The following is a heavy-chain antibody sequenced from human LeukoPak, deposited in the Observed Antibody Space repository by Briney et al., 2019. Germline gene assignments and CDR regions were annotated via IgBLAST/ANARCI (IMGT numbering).Heavy chain of an antibody. CDR3: ARGDTQSKYRQFDS. CDR2: IYSGGST. V-gene: IGHV3-66*01. Sequence: GGSLRLSCAASGFSVGSNYMTWVRQAPGKGLEWVSLIYSGGSTYYADSVKGRFTISRDNAKNSLYLQMNSLRAEDTGVYYCARGDTQSKYRQFDSWGQGSLVIVSS. CDR1: GFSVGSNY. D-gene: IGHD1-26*01. J-gene: IGHJ4*02.